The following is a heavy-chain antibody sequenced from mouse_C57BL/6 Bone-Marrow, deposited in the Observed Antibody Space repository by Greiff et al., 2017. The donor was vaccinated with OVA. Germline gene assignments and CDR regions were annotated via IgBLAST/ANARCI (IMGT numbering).Heavy chain of an antibody. CDR2: IYPGSGST. D-gene: IGHD2-5*01. V-gene: IGHV1-55*01. CDR1: GYTFTSYW. J-gene: IGHJ1*03. Sequence: VQLQQPGAELVKPGASVKMSCKASGYTFTSYWITWVKQRPGQGLEWIGDIYPGSGSTNYNEKLKSKATLTVDTSSSTAYMQLSSLTSEDSAVYYCARHYSNYHWYFDVWGTGTTVTVSS. CDR3: ARHYSNYHWYFDV.